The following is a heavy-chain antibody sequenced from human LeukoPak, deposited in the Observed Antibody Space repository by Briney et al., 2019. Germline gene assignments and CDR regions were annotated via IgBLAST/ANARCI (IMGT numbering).Heavy chain of an antibody. CDR1: GYSISSGHY. V-gene: IGHV4-61*01. Sequence: SETLSLTCTVSGYSISSGHYWGWIRQPPGKGLEWIGYIYYSGSTNYNPSLKSRVTISVDTSKNQFSLKLTSVTAADTAVYYCARGVNSGYFDYCGQGTLVTVSS. CDR3: ARGVNSGYFDY. D-gene: IGHD1-26*01. CDR2: IYYSGST. J-gene: IGHJ4*02.